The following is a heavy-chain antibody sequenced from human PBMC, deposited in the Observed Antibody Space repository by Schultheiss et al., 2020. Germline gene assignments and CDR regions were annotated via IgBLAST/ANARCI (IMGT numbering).Heavy chain of an antibody. Sequence: GGSLRLSCAASGFTFSSYWMSWVRQAPGKGLEWVAVISYDGSNKYYADSVKGRFTISRENAKNSLYLQMNSLRAGDTAVYYCARALSSSSGWYEDYYYGMDVWGQGTTVTVSS. D-gene: IGHD6-19*01. CDR2: ISYDGSNK. CDR1: GFTFSSYW. CDR3: ARALSSSSGWYEDYYYGMDV. V-gene: IGHV3-30*03. J-gene: IGHJ6*02.